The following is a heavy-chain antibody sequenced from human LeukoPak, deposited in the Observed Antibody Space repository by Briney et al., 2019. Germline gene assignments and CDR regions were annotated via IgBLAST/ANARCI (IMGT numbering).Heavy chain of an antibody. CDR3: AREPIPRGYSYGAPSDY. Sequence: ASVNVSCKASGYTFTGYYMHWVRQAPGQGLEWMGWINPNSGGTNYAQKFQGRVTMTRDTSISTAYMELSRLRSDDTAVYYCAREPIPRGYSYGAPSDYWGQGTLVTVSS. CDR1: GYTFTGYY. J-gene: IGHJ4*02. CDR2: INPNSGGT. V-gene: IGHV1-2*02. D-gene: IGHD5-18*01.